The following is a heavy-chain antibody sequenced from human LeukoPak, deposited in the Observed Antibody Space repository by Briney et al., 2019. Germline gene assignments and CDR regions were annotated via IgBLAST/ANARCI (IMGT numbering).Heavy chain of an antibody. V-gene: IGHV3-53*01. Sequence: GGSLRLSCAASGFTFSSNYMSWVRQAPGKGLEWVSVIYSGGSTYYADSVKGRFTISRDNSKNTLYLQMSSLRAEDTAVYYCARSIQLWTHFDYWGQGTLVTVSS. J-gene: IGHJ4*02. CDR2: IYSGGST. CDR1: GFTFSSNY. CDR3: ARSIQLWTHFDY. D-gene: IGHD5-18*01.